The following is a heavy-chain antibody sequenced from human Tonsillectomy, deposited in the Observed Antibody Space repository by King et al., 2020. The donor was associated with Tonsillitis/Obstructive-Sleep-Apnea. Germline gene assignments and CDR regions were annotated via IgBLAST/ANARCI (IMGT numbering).Heavy chain of an antibody. CDR2: ISAYNGKT. D-gene: IGHD1-20*01. J-gene: IGHJ6*03. CDR3: AGGRITGPYRNYYYYYMDV. V-gene: IGHV1-18*01. CDR1: GFTFTTYG. Sequence: VQLVQSGAEVKKPGASVKVSCKASGFTFTTYGISWVRQAPGQGLEWMGWISAYNGKTNYAQNVQGRVTMTTDTSTNTAYMELRSLRSDDTAVYYCAGGRITGPYRNYYYYYMDVWGKGPTVTVSS.